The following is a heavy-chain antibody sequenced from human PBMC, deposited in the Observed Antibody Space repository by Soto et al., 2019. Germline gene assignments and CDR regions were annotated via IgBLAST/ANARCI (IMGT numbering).Heavy chain of an antibody. Sequence: EVQLVESGGGLVKPGGSLRLSCAASGFTFSNVWMNWVRQAPGKGLEWVGRIKSKPDGGTTDYAAPVKGRFTISRDDSKNTLYRPINSLQTEDTAVYYCTPLAQEYSSGWYEFCDWGPGPMVTVST. J-gene: IGHJ1*01. V-gene: IGHV3-15*07. D-gene: IGHD6-13*01. CDR1: GFTFSNVW. CDR3: TPLAQEYSSGWYEFCD. CDR2: IKSKPDGGTT.